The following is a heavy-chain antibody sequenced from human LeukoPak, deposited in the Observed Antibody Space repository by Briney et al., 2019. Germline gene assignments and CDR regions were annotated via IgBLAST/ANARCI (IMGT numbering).Heavy chain of an antibody. J-gene: IGHJ4*02. D-gene: IGHD2-2*01. CDR1: GGSISSGGYY. CDR2: IYYSGST. V-gene: IGHV4-31*03. CDR3: ARVLVVPASYYFDY. Sequence: SQTLSLTCTVSGGSISSGGYYWSWIRQHPGTGLEWIEYIYYSGSTYYNPSLKSRVTISVDTSKNQFSLKLSSVTAADTAVYYCARVLVVPASYYFDYWGQGTLVTVSS.